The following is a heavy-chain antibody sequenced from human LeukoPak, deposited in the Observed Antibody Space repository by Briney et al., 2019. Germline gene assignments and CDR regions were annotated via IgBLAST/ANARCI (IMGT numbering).Heavy chain of an antibody. J-gene: IGHJ3*02. CDR3: AREIPTLSWYEVAFDI. V-gene: IGHV4-61*02. Sequence: SETMSLTCTVSGGSISSGSYYWSWIRQPAGKGLEWIGRIYTSGSTNYNPSLKSRVTISVDTSKNQFSLKLSSVTAADTAVYYCAREIPTLSWYEVAFDIWGQGTMVTVSS. CDR2: IYTSGST. CDR1: GGSISSGSYY. D-gene: IGHD6-13*01.